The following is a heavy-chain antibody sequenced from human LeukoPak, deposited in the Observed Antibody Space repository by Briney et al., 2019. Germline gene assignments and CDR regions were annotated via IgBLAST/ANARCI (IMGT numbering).Heavy chain of an antibody. CDR3: ARDDVDIVATIPNSMFGY. Sequence: ASVKVSCKASGYTFTSYGISWVRQAPGHGLEWMGWISAYNGNTNYAQKLQGRVTMTTDTSTSTAYMELRSLRSDDTAVYYCARDDVDIVATIPNSMFGYWSQGTLVTVSS. V-gene: IGHV1-18*01. CDR2: ISAYNGNT. J-gene: IGHJ4*02. CDR1: GYTFTSYG. D-gene: IGHD5-12*01.